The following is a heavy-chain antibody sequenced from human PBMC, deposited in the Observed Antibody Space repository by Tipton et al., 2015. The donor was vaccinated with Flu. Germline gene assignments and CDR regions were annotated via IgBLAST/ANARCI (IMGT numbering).Heavy chain of an antibody. J-gene: IGHJ4*02. D-gene: IGHD2-8*02. CDR2: TYYRSKWYN. CDR1: GDSVSSNSAA. V-gene: IGHV6-1*01. Sequence: GLVKPSQTLSLTCAISGDSVSSNSAAWNWIRQSPSRGLEWLGRTYYRSKWYNDYAVSVKSRITINPDTSKNQFSLQLNSVTPEDTAVYYCARGYCTGGVCNPIPTAAMTAFGGAYDYWGQGTLVTVSS. CDR3: ARGYCTGGVCNPIPTAAMTAFGGAYDY.